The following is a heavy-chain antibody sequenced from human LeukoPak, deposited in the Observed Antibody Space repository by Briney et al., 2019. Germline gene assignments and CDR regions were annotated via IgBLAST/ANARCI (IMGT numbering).Heavy chain of an antibody. D-gene: IGHD3-10*01. CDR1: GGSLRGHY. CDR2: INHSGST. V-gene: IGHV4-34*01. CDR3: ARESDPITGYFYYYMDV. Sequence: TSETLSLTCGVYGGSLRGHYWSWIRQPPGKGLEWVGEINHSGSTNYNPSFWGRVTISVDTSKNQFFLKLNSVTAAGTAVYYCARESDPITGYFYYYMDVWGRGTTVTVSS. J-gene: IGHJ6*03.